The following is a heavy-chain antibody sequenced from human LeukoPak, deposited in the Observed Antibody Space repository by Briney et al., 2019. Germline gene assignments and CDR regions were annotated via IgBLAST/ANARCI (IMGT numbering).Heavy chain of an antibody. J-gene: IGHJ6*03. Sequence: SETLSLTCAVSGGSISSNSYYWGWIRRPPGKGLEWIGSIYYSGSTYYNPSLKSRVTISVDTSKNQFSLKLSSVTAADTAVYYCARVFDSGSQAYFYYMDVWGKGTTVTISS. V-gene: IGHV4-39*01. CDR2: IYYSGST. D-gene: IGHD3-10*01. CDR3: ARVFDSGSQAYFYYMDV. CDR1: GGSISSNSYY.